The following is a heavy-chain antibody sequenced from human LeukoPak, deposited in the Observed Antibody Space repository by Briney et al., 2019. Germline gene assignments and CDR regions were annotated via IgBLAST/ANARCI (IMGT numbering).Heavy chain of an antibody. V-gene: IGHV1-46*01. D-gene: IGHD6-13*01. CDR2: INPSGGGA. CDR1: GYTFTSHY. Sequence: ASVKASCTASGYTFTSHYMHWVRQAPGQGLERMGIINPSGGGARYAQKFQGRVTMTRETPTSTVYMELSSLRREDTALYYCARDREAAAGSLPDYWGQGTLVIVSS. J-gene: IGHJ4*02. CDR3: ARDREAAAGSLPDY.